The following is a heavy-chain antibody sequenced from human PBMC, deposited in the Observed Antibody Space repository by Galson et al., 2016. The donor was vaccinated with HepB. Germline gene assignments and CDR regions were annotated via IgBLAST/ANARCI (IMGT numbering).Heavy chain of an antibody. CDR2: ISDSDSST. J-gene: IGHJ4*02. CDR3: EKYNAGVTRRFDN. D-gene: IGHD1-14*01. Sequence: SLRLSCAASGLSFKKYGISWVRQAPGKGLQWVAAISDSDSSTFYADSVKGRFTVSRDNSKNTLDPHMSSLRVEDTAMYYCEKYNAGVTRRFDNWGQGTLVTVSS. CDR1: GLSFKKYG. V-gene: IGHV3-23*01.